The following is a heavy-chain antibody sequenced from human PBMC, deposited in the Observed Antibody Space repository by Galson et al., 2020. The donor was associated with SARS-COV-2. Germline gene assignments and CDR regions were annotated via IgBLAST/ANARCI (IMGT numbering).Heavy chain of an antibody. CDR1: GGPISSSSYY. J-gene: IGHJ3*02. D-gene: IGHD5-18*01. CDR2: IYYSGST. V-gene: IGHV4-39*01. CDR3: ARAFRGYSYDDAFDI. Sequence: SETLSLTCTVSGGPISSSSYYWGWIRQPPGKGLEWTGSIYYSGSTYYNPSLKSRVTISVDTSKNQFSLKLSSVTAADTAVYYCARAFRGYSYDDAFDIWGQGTMVTVSS.